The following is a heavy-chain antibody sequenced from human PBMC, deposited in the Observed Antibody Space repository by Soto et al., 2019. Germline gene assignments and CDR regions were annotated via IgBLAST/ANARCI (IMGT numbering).Heavy chain of an antibody. V-gene: IGHV3-7*01. CDR1: GFTFSSHW. CDR3: ARKGYGSGALDS. J-gene: IGHJ4*02. D-gene: IGHD3-10*01. CDR2: IKEDGSEK. Sequence: EVQLVESGGGVVQPGGSLRLACAASGFTFSSHWMTWVRQAPGKGLECVAYIKEDGSEKYYVDSVKGRFTISRDNAENSLFLQMNRLTAEDTAVYSCARKGYGSGALDSWGQGTRVSVSS.